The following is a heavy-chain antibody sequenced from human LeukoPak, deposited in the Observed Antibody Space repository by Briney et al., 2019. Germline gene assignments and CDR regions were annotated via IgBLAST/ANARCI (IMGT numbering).Heavy chain of an antibody. CDR2: FDPEDGET. V-gene: IGHV1-24*01. D-gene: IGHD1-26*01. Sequence: ASVKVSCKASGYIFTDYYMHWVRQAPGKGLEWMGGFDPEDGETIYAQKFQGRVTMTEDTSTDTAYMELSSLRSEDTAVYYCATGAESASGSYSVFNYWGQGTLVTVSS. CDR3: ATGAESASGSYSVFNY. J-gene: IGHJ4*02. CDR1: GYIFTDYY.